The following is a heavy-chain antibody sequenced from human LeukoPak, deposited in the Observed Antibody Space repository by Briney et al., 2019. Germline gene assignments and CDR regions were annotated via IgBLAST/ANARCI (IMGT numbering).Heavy chain of an antibody. CDR1: GFTFRNYV. Sequence: GGSLRLSCAASGFTFRNYVIHWVRQAPGKGLEWVAVTSPDLNVKLYADSVKGRFTISRDNSRSTLYLQMNSLRPEDTAIYYCAREGYYGSGSPPSLYFDYWGQGTLVTVSS. V-gene: IGHV3-30-3*01. CDR2: TSPDLNVK. D-gene: IGHD3-10*01. CDR3: AREGYYGSGSPPSLYFDY. J-gene: IGHJ4*02.